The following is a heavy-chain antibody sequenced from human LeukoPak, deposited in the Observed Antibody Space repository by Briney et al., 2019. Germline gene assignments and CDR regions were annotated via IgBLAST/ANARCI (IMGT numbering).Heavy chain of an antibody. CDR3: ARGRAIGHYYYYYYYMDV. Sequence: QASETPSLTCAVSGDPISSGGYSWSWIRQTPGKGLEWIAYIHDSGSTYNNPSLKSRLSISIDTSKNQFSLKLSSVTAADTAVYYCARGRAIGHYYYYYYYMDVWGKGTTVTVSS. J-gene: IGHJ6*03. D-gene: IGHD3-22*01. V-gene: IGHV4-30-4*07. CDR2: IHDSGST. CDR1: GDPISSGGYS.